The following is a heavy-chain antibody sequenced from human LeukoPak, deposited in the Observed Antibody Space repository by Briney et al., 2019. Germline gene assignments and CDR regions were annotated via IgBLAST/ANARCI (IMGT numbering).Heavy chain of an antibody. CDR1: GGSISSSSYY. Sequence: SETLSLTCTVSGGSISSSSYYWGWIRQPPGKGLEWIGSIYYSGSTYYNPSLKSRVTMSIDTSKNQFSLKLTSVTAADTAVYYCARHGDSWFEDWGQGTLVTVSS. J-gene: IGHJ5*02. V-gene: IGHV4-39*01. CDR2: IYYSGST. CDR3: ARHGDSWFED. D-gene: IGHD4-17*01.